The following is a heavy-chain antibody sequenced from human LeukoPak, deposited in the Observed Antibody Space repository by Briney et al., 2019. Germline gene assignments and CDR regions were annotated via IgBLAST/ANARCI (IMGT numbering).Heavy chain of an antibody. CDR2: ISPSSGTTI. V-gene: IGHV3-11*01. CDR1: GFIFGDYY. Sequence: GGPLRLSCAASGFIFGDYYMSWIRQAPGKGLEWISYISPSSGTTIYYADSVKGRFTISRDNAKNSLYLQMNSLRAEDTAVYYCARGHYGLDVWGQGTTVTVSS. J-gene: IGHJ6*02. CDR3: ARGHYGLDV.